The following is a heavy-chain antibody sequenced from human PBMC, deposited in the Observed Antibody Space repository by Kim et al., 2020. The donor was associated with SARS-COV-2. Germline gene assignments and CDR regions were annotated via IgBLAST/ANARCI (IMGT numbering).Heavy chain of an antibody. V-gene: IGHV4-31*03. CDR1: GGSISSGGYY. D-gene: IGHD6-19*01. J-gene: IGHJ4*02. Sequence: SETLSLTCTVSGGSISSGGYYWSWIRQHPGKGLEWIGYFYYSWSTYYNPSLKSRVTISVDTSKNQFSLKLSSVTAADTAVYYCARGGAVADPFDYWGQGTLVTVSS. CDR2: FYYSWST. CDR3: ARGGAVADPFDY.